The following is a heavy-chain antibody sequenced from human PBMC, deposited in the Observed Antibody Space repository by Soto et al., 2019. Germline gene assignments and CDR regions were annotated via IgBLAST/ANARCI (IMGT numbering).Heavy chain of an antibody. CDR1: GFTFSSYS. Sequence: PGGSLRLSCAASGFTFSSYSMNWVRQAPGKGLEWVAFISYDGRNKDYADSLKGRFTISRDNSKNTLYLQMNSLRAEDTAVYYCARDSSGYYGPPDYWGQGTLVTVSS. D-gene: IGHD3-22*01. J-gene: IGHJ4*02. CDR2: ISYDGRNK. V-gene: IGHV3-30*03. CDR3: ARDSSGYYGPPDY.